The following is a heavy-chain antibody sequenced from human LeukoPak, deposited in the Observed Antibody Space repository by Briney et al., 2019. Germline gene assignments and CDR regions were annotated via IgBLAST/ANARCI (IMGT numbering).Heavy chain of an antibody. D-gene: IGHD3-16*01. J-gene: IGHJ2*01. CDR2: IKFDGTLA. CDR1: GFTFSTYW. Sequence: PGGSLRLSCTASGFTFSTYWIHWVRQAPGKGLVWVSQIKFDGTLASYADSAKGRFTISRDNANNTLYLQMNSLGTEDTAVYYCVTGHYDSRMYFDLWGRGTLVTVSS. V-gene: IGHV3-74*01. CDR3: VTGHYDSRMYFDL.